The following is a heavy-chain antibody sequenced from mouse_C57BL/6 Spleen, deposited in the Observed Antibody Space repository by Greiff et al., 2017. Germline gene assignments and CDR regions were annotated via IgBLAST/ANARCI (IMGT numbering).Heavy chain of an antibody. J-gene: IGHJ2*01. CDR1: GYTFTSYW. CDR3: ASSGY. Sequence: VQLQQPGAELVKPGASVKLSCKASGYTFTSYWMQWVKQRPGQGLEWIGEIDPSDSYTNSNQKFKGKATLTVDTSSSTAYMQLSSLTSEDSAVYYCASSGYWGQGTTLTVSS. CDR2: IDPSDSYT. V-gene: IGHV1-50*01.